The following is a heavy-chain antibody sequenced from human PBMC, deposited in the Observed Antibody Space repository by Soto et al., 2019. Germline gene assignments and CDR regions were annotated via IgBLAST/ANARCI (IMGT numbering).Heavy chain of an antibody. CDR1: GFTFSSYS. CDR2: ISSSSSYI. V-gene: IGHV3-21*01. CDR3: ARDLNPSVTTFFRLHYYGMDV. D-gene: IGHD4-17*01. J-gene: IGHJ6*02. Sequence: GGSLRLSCAASGFTFSSYSMNWFRQAPGKGLEWVSSISSSSSYIYYADSVKGRFTISRDNAKNSLYLQMNSLRAEDTAVYYCARDLNPSVTTFFRLHYYGMDVWGQGTTVTVSS.